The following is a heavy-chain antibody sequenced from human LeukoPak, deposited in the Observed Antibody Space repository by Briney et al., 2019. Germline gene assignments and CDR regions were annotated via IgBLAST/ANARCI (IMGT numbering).Heavy chain of an antibody. CDR3: ARVPNDYYYYFDL. CDR1: GFTFDTYA. J-gene: IGHJ2*01. Sequence: GGSLRLSCAASGFTFDTYAMSWVRQAPGRGLEWVSLINTDGNGRTYYADSVKGRFTISRDNSKNTVYLQMNSLRAEDTAVYYCARVPNDYYYYFDLWGRGTLVTVSS. CDR2: INTDGNGRT. V-gene: IGHV3-23*03. D-gene: IGHD4-11*01.